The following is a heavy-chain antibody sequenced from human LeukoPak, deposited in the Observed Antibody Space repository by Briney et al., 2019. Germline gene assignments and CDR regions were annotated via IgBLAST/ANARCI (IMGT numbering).Heavy chain of an antibody. CDR3: VRGRDSGYDYRLPHFDH. Sequence: PGGSLRLSCAGTGFTFSTFHMNWVRQAPGKGLEYVSAITNSGGSTYYANSVRGRFTISRDNSKNTLYLQMDSLRAEDMAVYFCVRGRDSGYDYRLPHFDHWGQGTLVSVSS. CDR1: GFTFSTFH. J-gene: IGHJ4*02. D-gene: IGHD5-12*01. V-gene: IGHV3-64*01. CDR2: ITNSGGST.